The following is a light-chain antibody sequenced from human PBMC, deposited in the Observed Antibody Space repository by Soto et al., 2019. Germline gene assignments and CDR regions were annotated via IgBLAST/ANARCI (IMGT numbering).Light chain of an antibody. Sequence: DIQMTQFPSTLSASVGDRVTITCRASQSISSWLAWLQQNPGKAPKVLIYRASNLESGVPSRFSGSGSETEFTLTISSLQSDDSATYYCQHYDGYSWTFGQGTSVDIK. CDR2: RAS. V-gene: IGKV1-5*03. J-gene: IGKJ1*01. CDR1: QSISSW. CDR3: QHYDGYSWT.